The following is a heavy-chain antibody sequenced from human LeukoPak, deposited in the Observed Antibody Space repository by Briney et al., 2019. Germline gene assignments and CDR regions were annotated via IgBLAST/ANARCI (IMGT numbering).Heavy chain of an antibody. J-gene: IGHJ6*02. Sequence: SETLSLTCTVSGGSISSGGYYWSWIRQPPGKGLEWIGCVYYSGSTDYNPSLKSRVTISVDTSKNQFSLMLTSVTAADTAVYYCARLQTYYYFGMDVWGQGTTVTVSS. CDR3: ARLQTYYYFGMDV. V-gene: IGHV4-61*08. CDR1: GGSISSGGYY. CDR2: VYYSGST.